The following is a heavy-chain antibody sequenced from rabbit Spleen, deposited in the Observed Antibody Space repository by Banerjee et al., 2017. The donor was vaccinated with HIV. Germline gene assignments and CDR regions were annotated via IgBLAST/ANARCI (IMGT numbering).Heavy chain of an antibody. CDR1: GFPFSNKA. CDR3: ARTSYYHDYDYFNL. V-gene: IGHV1S47*01. D-gene: IGHD2-1*01. J-gene: IGHJ4*01. Sequence: QEQLEESGGGLVKPEGSLTLTCKASGFPFSNKAVMCWVRQAPGKGLEWIGYIDPVFGSTYYANWVNGRFTISTHNAQNTLYLQLNSLTAADTATYFCARTSYYHDYDYFNLWGPGTLVTVS. CDR2: IDPVFGST.